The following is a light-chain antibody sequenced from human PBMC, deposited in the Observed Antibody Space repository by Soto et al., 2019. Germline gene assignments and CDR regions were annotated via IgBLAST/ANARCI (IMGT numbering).Light chain of an antibody. V-gene: IGKV3-11*01. Sequence: EIVLTQSPATLSLSPGERATLSCRASQSVSSYLAWYQQKPGQAPRLLIYDASNRATGIPARFSGSGSGTDFTLTISSLEPEDFAVYYCQQYDTSPPRYTFGQGTKVEIK. J-gene: IGKJ2*01. CDR1: QSVSSY. CDR3: QQYDTSPPRYT. CDR2: DAS.